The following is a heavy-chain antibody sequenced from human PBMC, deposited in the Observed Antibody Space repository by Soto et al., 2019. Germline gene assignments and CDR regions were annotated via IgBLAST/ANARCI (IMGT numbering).Heavy chain of an antibody. CDR2: IRSKANSYAT. V-gene: IGHV3-73*01. CDR1: GFTFSGSA. J-gene: IGHJ4*02. Sequence: GGLLRLSCAASGFTFSGSAMHWVRQASGKGLEWVGRIRSKANSYATAYAASVKGRFTISRDDSKNTAYLQMNSLKTEDTAVYYCTRNGNCTNGVCYNPFDYWGQGALVTVSS. D-gene: IGHD2-8*01. CDR3: TRNGNCTNGVCYNPFDY.